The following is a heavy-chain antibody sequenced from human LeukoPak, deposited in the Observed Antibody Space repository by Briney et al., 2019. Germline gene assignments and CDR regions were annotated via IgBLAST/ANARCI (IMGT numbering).Heavy chain of an antibody. CDR3: TRYNNDHFDY. D-gene: IGHD1-14*01. J-gene: IGHJ4*02. Sequence: HPGRSLRLSCAGSGFTFGGYGMHWFRQPPGKGLEWVAVIAYDGSRAFYADAVKGRFTISRDNSKNTMSVQMDDLRAEDTAVYYCTRYNNDHFDYWGQGTLVTVSS. V-gene: IGHV3-33*01. CDR2: IAYDGSRA. CDR1: GFTFGGYG.